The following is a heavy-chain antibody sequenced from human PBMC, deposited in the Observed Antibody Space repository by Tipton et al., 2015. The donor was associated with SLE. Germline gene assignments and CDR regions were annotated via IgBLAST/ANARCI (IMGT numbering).Heavy chain of an antibody. J-gene: IGHJ6*02. Sequence: LSLTCAVYGGSFSGYYWSWIRQPPGKGLEWIGEINHSGSTNYNPSLKSRVTISVDTSKNQFSLKLSSVTAADTAVYYCARVEAVGAIDGYGMDVWGQGTTVTVSS. CDR3: ARVEAVGAIDGYGMDV. CDR1: GGSFSGYY. D-gene: IGHD1-26*01. CDR2: INHSGST. V-gene: IGHV4-34*01.